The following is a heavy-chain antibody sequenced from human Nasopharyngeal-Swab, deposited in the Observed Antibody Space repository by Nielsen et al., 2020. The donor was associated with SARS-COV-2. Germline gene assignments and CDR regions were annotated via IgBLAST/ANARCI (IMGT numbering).Heavy chain of an antibody. CDR1: GGSISSSNW. CDR2: IYHSGST. Sequence: GSLRLSCAVSGGSISSSNWWSWVRQPPGKGLEWIGEIYHSGSTNYNPSLKSRVTISVDESKNQFSLKLSSVTAADTAVYFCARDVVGATTTDAFDIWGQGTMVTASS. D-gene: IGHD1-26*01. J-gene: IGHJ3*02. V-gene: IGHV4-4*01. CDR3: ARDVVGATTTDAFDI.